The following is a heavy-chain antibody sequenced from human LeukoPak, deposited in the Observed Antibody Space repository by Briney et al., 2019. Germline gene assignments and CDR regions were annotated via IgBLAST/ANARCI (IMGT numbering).Heavy chain of an antibody. J-gene: IGHJ4*02. CDR2: ISSNGGST. D-gene: IGHD6-19*01. V-gene: IGHV3-64D*06. CDR3: VKVGSGRPFDY. Sequence: GGSLRLSCSASGFTFSSYAMHWVRQAPGKGLEYVSAISSNGGSTYYADSVKGRFTISRDNSKNTLYLQMSGLRAEDTAVYYCVKVGSGRPFDYWGQGTLVTVSS. CDR1: GFTFSSYA.